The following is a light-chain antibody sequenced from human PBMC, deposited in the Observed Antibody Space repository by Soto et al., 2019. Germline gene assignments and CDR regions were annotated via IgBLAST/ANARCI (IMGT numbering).Light chain of an antibody. Sequence: AIEMTQYPSSLSASVGDTVTITCRASQGIGKDLAWFQQRPGKAPKLLIYGASGLQNGVPSRFSGSGSGTDFTLTISGLQPEDFATYFCLQDFNYPWTFGQGTKVEI. CDR2: GAS. J-gene: IGKJ1*01. CDR3: LQDFNYPWT. V-gene: IGKV1-6*01. CDR1: QGIGKD.